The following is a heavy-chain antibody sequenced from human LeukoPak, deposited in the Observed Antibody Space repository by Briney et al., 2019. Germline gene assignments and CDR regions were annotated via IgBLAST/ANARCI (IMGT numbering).Heavy chain of an antibody. J-gene: IGHJ5*02. Sequence: ASVKVSCKASGYTFSVYYMYWVRQAPGQGLEWMGRINPNSGDTDYAQNFQGRVTMTRDTSISTAYMELTNLRSDDTAVYYCARGYFSGGTCYLVENWFDPWGQGTLVTVSS. D-gene: IGHD2-15*01. CDR2: INPNSGDT. V-gene: IGHV1-2*06. CDR3: ARGYFSGGTCYLVENWFDP. CDR1: GYTFSVYY.